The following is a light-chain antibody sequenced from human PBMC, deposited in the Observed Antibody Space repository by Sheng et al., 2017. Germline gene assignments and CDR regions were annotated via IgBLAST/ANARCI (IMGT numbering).Light chain of an antibody. CDR1: GSDVGAYNY. CDR3: SSFRSTNSWV. V-gene: IGLV2-14*01. CDR2: DVS. J-gene: IGLJ3*02. Sequence: QSALTQPASVSGFPGQSITISCTGTGSDVGAYNYVSWFLQHPGQAPKLMIFDVSNRPSGVSNRFSGSKSGNTASLTISGLQAEDEADYYCSSFRSTNSWVFGGGTKLTVI.